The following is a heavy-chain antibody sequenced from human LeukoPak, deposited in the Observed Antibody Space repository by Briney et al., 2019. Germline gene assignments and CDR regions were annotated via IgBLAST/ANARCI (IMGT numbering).Heavy chain of an antibody. CDR1: GFTFSNYW. D-gene: IGHD3-16*01. CDR2: INTDGITS. V-gene: IGHV3-74*01. Sequence: AGGSLRLSCAASGFTFSNYWMHWVRQAPGKGLVWVSGINTDGITSNYGDSVKGRFTISRDNAKNTLYLQMNSLRAEDTAVYYCAAELGVKWGKYAFDIWGQGTMVTVSS. CDR3: AAELGVKWGKYAFDI. J-gene: IGHJ3*02.